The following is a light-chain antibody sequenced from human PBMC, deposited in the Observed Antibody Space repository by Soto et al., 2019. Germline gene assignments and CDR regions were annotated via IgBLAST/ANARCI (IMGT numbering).Light chain of an antibody. Sequence: QSVLTQPPSVSAAPGQKVTISCSGSSSNIGINYVSWYQQLPGTAPKLLIYENNKRPSGIPDRFSGSQSGTSATLGITGLQTGDEADYYCGTWDSSLSAVLFGGGTKLTVL. J-gene: IGLJ2*01. V-gene: IGLV1-51*02. CDR3: GTWDSSLSAVL. CDR2: ENN. CDR1: SSNIGINY.